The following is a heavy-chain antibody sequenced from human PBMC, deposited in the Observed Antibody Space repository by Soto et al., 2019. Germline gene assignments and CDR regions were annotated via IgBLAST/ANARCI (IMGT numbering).Heavy chain of an antibody. V-gene: IGHV3-9*01. CDR1: GFTFDDYA. J-gene: IGHJ4*02. D-gene: IGHD2-8*01. CDR3: AKDAGSVLMVYATYYFDY. CDR2: ISWNSGSI. Sequence: GGSLRLSCAASGFTFDDYAMHWVRQAPGKSLEWVSGISWNSGSIGYADSVKGRFTISRDNAKNSLYLQMNSLRAEDTALYYCAKDAGSVLMVYATYYFDYWGQGTLVTVSS.